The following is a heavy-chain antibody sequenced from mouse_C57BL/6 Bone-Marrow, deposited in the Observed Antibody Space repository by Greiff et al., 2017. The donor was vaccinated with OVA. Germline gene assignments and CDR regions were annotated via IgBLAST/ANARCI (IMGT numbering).Heavy chain of an antibody. CDR3: AREGLRAWFAY. CDR2: IYPRSGNT. J-gene: IGHJ3*01. V-gene: IGHV1-81*01. Sequence: LVESGAELARPGASVKLSCKASGYTFTSYGISWVKQRTGQGLEWIGEIYPRSGNTYYNEKFKGKATLTADKSSSTAYMELRSLTSEDSAVYFCAREGLRAWFAYWGQGTLVTVSA. CDR1: GYTFTSYG. D-gene: IGHD2-4*01.